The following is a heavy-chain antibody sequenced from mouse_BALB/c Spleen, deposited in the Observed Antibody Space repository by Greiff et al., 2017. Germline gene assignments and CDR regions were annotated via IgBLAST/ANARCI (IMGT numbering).Heavy chain of an antibody. D-gene: IGHD1-1*01. J-gene: IGHJ4*01. V-gene: IGHV1-80*01. Sequence: VMLVESGAELVRPGSSVKISCKASGYAFSSYWMNWVKQRPGQGLEWIGQIYPGDGDTNYNGKFKGKATLTADKSSSTAYMQLSSLTSEDSAVYFCARPYYGSSFYAMDYWGQGTSVTVSS. CDR2: IYPGDGDT. CDR3: ARPYYGSSFYAMDY. CDR1: GYAFSSYW.